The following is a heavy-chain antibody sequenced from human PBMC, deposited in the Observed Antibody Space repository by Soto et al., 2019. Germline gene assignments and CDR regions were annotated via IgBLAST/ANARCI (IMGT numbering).Heavy chain of an antibody. V-gene: IGHV4-34*01. J-gene: IGHJ6*02. CDR2: INHSGST. D-gene: IGHD5-18*01. Sequence: SETLSLTCAVYGGSFSGYYWSWVRQPPGKGLEWIREINHSGSTNYNPSLKSRVTISVDTSKNQFSLKLSSVTAADTAVYYCARAGYSYGYGMDVWGQGTTVTVSS. CDR1: GGSFSGYY. CDR3: ARAGYSYGYGMDV.